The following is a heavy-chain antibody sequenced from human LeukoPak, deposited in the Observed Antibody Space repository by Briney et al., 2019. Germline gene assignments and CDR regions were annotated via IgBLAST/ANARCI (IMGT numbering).Heavy chain of an antibody. Sequence: PGGSLRLSCAASGFTFSSYVMNWVRQAPGKGLEWVSSISSSSSYIYYADSVKGRFTISRDNAKNSLYLQMNSLRAEDTAVYYCARGDRDLYCSSTSCYPVLGGQGTLVTVSS. CDR3: ARGDRDLYCSSTSCYPVL. D-gene: IGHD2-2*01. CDR1: GFTFSSYV. J-gene: IGHJ4*02. CDR2: ISSSSSYI. V-gene: IGHV3-21*01.